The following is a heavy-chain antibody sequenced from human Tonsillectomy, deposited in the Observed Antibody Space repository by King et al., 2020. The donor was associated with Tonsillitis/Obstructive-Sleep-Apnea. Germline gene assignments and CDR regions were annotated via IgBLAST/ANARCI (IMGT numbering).Heavy chain of an antibody. J-gene: IGHJ6*03. CDR2: ISDNGAGT. D-gene: IGHD6-19*01. CDR3: AGGPAGADYYYMDV. V-gene: IGHV3-23*04. Sequence: VQLVESGGGSVQPGGSLRLSCAASGFTFTRYAMTWVRQAPGKGLEWVSSISDNGAGTHYADSVKGRFTISRDNSKSTRYLQMNSLRVDDTAVYYCAGGPAGADYYYMDVWGKGTTVTVSS. CDR1: GFTFTRYA.